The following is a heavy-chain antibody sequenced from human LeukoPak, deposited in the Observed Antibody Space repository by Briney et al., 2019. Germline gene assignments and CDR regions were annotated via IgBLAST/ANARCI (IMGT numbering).Heavy chain of an antibody. D-gene: IGHD5-18*01. V-gene: IGHV1-3*01. Sequence: ASVKVSCKASGCTFISYAIHWVRQAPGQRLEWMGWIHAGTGNTKYSQKFQGRVTITRDTSANTVYMELSRLRPEDTAVYYCAREKSDTAMVNGAFDIWGQGTMVTVSS. CDR1: GCTFISYA. CDR3: AREKSDTAMVNGAFDI. J-gene: IGHJ3*02. CDR2: IHAGTGNT.